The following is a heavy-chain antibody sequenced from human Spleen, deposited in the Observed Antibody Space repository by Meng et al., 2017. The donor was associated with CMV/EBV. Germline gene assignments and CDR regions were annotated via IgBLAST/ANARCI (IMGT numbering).Heavy chain of an antibody. CDR1: LITSGVG. V-gene: IGHV2-5*01. Sequence: LITSGVGVGWISQRPGKAVEWLALIYWNDDRRYSPYLKSRLTITKDTSKNQVDLTMTNMDHVVRATYYCAHSLDYAFWRGYIWFDPWGQGTLVTVSS. D-gene: IGHD3-3*01. J-gene: IGHJ5*02. CDR2: IYWNDDR. CDR3: AHSLDYAFWRGYIWFDP.